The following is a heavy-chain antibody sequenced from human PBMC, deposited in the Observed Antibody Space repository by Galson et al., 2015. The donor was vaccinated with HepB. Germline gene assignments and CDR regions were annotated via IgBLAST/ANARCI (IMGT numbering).Heavy chain of an antibody. Sequence: SLRLSCAASGFIFSNYAMSWVRQAPGKGLEWVSAITGSGANTIYADSVKGRLTISRDNSKSTLYVHMSSLRTEDTAVYYCARYQYCSGGTCYSNPFDIWGQGTMVTVSS. CDR3: ARYQYCSGGTCYSNPFDI. V-gene: IGHV3-23*01. D-gene: IGHD2-15*01. CDR2: ITGSGANT. CDR1: GFIFSNYA. J-gene: IGHJ3*02.